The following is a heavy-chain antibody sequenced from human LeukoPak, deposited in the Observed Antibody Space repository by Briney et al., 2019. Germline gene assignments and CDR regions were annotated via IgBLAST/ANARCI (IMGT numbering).Heavy chain of an antibody. D-gene: IGHD3-9*01. V-gene: IGHV3-53*01. J-gene: IGHJ4*02. CDR2: IYSDNT. Sequence: GGSLRLSCTVSGFTVSSNSMSWVRQAPGKGLEWVSFIYSDNTHYSDSVKGRFTISRDNSKNTLYLQMNSLRAEDTAVYYCAKDRYFDWPQAFWDYWGQGTLVTVSS. CDR1: GFTVSSNS. CDR3: AKDRYFDWPQAFWDY.